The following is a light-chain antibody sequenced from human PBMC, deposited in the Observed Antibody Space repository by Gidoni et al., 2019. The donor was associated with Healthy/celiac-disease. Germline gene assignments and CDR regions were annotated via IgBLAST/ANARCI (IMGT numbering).Light chain of an antibody. CDR3: QQYGSLWT. CDR2: GAS. Sequence: EIVLTQSPGTLSLSPGERATPSCRASQSVTSSYLAWYQQKPGQAPRLLIYGASSRATGIPDRFSVSGSGTDFPITISRLEHEDFAVYYCQQYGSLWTFGQGTQVEIK. J-gene: IGKJ1*01. CDR1: QSVTSSY. V-gene: IGKV3-20*01.